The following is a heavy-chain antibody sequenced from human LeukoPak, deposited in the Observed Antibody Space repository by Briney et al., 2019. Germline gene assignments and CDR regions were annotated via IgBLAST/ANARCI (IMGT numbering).Heavy chain of an antibody. V-gene: IGHV4-39*07. Sequence: SETLSLTCSVSGGSISSGRHYWGWVRQPPGKGLEWIGSLSYGRSTYYKPSLKSRVSMSVDTSKNQFSLKMISVTAAGTGMYYCASRITVAGALVYWGRGTLVTVSS. J-gene: IGHJ4*02. CDR3: ASRITVAGALVY. CDR2: LSYGRST. D-gene: IGHD6-19*01. CDR1: GGSISSGRHY.